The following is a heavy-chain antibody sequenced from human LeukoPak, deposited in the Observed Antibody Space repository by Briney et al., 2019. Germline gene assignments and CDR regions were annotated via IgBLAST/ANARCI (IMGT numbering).Heavy chain of an antibody. CDR3: AKDFRPISPLNFLRQSRRLHYFDY. V-gene: IGHV3-23*01. Sequence: GGSLRLSCGASGFTFSSYAMSWVRQAPGKGLEWVSGISGTGDSTYYADSVRGRFTISRDNSKNTLYLQMNSLRAEDTAVYYCAKDFRPISPLNFLRQSRRLHYFDYWGLGTLVTVSS. D-gene: IGHD1-14*01. CDR2: ISGTGDST. CDR1: GFTFSSYA. J-gene: IGHJ4*02.